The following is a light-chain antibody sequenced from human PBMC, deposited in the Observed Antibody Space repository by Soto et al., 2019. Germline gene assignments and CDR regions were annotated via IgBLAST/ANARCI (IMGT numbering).Light chain of an antibody. CDR2: GAS. J-gene: IGKJ1*01. Sequence: EIVLTQSPGTLSLSPGERATLSCRASQTVGNNYLDWYQQKPGQVPRLLIYGASSSATVIPDRFSGSGSETDCPHTISRLEPEDFAVDYCRQSANSPRTFGQGTQVEIK. CDR3: RQSANSPRT. V-gene: IGKV3-20*01. CDR1: QTVGNNY.